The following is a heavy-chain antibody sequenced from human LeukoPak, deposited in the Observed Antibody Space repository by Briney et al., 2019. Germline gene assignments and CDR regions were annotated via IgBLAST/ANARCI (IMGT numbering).Heavy chain of an antibody. J-gene: IGHJ4*02. CDR2: ISSSSSYI. D-gene: IGHD6-19*01. V-gene: IGHV3-21*01. Sequence: GGSLRLSCAASGFTFSSYSMNWVRQAPGKGLEWVLSISSSSSYIYYADSVKGRFTISRDNAKDSLYLQMNSLRAEDTAVYYCAAGGEQWLVQGYWGQGTLVTVSS. CDR1: GFTFSSYS. CDR3: AAGGEQWLVQGY.